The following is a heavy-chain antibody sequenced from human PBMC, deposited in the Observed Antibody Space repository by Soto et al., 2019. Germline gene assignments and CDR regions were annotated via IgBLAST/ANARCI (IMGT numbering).Heavy chain of an antibody. J-gene: IGHJ6*03. CDR1: GGSTSSYY. CDR3: ARDLEYSSSSRENYYYYMDV. CDR2: IYYSGST. D-gene: IGHD6-6*01. Sequence: SETLSLTCTVSGGSTSSYYWSWIRQPPGKGLEWIGYIYYSGSTNYNPSLKSRVTISVDTSKNQFSLKLSSVTAADTAVYYCARDLEYSSSSRENYYYYMDVWGKGTTVTVSS. V-gene: IGHV4-59*01.